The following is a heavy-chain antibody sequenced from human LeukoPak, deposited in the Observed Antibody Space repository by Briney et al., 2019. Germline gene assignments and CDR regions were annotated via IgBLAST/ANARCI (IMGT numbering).Heavy chain of an antibody. Sequence: GASVKVSCKASGGTFSSYAISWVRQAPGQGLEWMGRIIPILGIANYAQKFQGRVTITADKSTSTAYMELSSLRSEDTAVYYCARGARNYDILTGYYYYYYMDVWGKGTTVTVSS. CDR2: IIPILGIA. CDR1: GGTFSSYA. V-gene: IGHV1-69*04. J-gene: IGHJ6*03. CDR3: ARGARNYDILTGYYYYYYMDV. D-gene: IGHD3-9*01.